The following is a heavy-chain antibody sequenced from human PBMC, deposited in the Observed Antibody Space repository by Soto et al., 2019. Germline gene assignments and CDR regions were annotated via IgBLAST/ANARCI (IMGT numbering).Heavy chain of an antibody. CDR1: GGSISSGGYY. J-gene: IGHJ5*02. CDR2: IYYSGST. CDR3: ARAVTNNWNYWFDP. V-gene: IGHV4-31*03. Sequence: QVQLQESGPGLVKPSQTLSLTCTVSGGSISSGGYYWSWIRQHPGKGLEWIGYIYYSGSTYYNPSLKRRVTISVDTSKNRFSLKLSSVTAADTAVYYCARAVTNNWNYWFDPWGQGTLVTVSS. D-gene: IGHD1-7*01.